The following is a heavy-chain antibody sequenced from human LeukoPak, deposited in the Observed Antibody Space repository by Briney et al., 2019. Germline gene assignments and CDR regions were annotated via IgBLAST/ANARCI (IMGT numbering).Heavy chain of an antibody. CDR2: VSYAGTNK. V-gene: IGHV3-33*01. CDR3: ARDISSRYFDL. J-gene: IGHJ4*02. CDR1: GFTFSSYG. Sequence: PGGSLRLSCAASGFTFSSYGMHWVRQAPGKGLEWVAVVSYAGTNKYYADSVKGRFTISRANSKNTLYLQMNSLRAEDTAVYYCARDISSRYFDLWGQGTLVTVSS.